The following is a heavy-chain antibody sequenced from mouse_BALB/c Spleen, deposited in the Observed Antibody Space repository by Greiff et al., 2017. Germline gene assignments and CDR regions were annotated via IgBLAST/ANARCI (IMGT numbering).Heavy chain of an antibody. CDR2: INPYNDGT. CDR1: GYTFTSYV. J-gene: IGHJ4*01. CDR3: ALIYYYGRTDAMDY. Sequence: EVQLQQSGPELVKPGASVKMSCKASGYTFTSYVMHWVKQKPGQGLEWIGYINPYNDGTKYNEKFKGKATLTSDKSSSTAYMELSSLTSEDSAVYYCALIYYYGRTDAMDYWGQGTSVTVSS. V-gene: IGHV1-14*01. D-gene: IGHD1-1*01.